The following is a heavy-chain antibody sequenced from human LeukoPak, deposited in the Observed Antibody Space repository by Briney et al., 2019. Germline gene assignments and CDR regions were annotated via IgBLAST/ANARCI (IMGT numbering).Heavy chain of an antibody. V-gene: IGHV1-18*01. Sequence: GASVKVSCKASGYTFTNFGIGWVRQAPGQGLEWVGWINSYNGNTNYAQKLQGRVTLTTDTSTSTAYMELRSLRSDDTAVYYCARQITMIVVVINDPFDIWGQGTMVTVSS. J-gene: IGHJ3*02. CDR2: INSYNGNT. CDR1: GYTFTNFG. D-gene: IGHD3-22*01. CDR3: ARQITMIVVVINDPFDI.